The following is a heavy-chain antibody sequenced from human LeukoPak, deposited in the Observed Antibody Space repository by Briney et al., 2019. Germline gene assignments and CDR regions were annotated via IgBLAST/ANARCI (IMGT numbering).Heavy chain of an antibody. D-gene: IGHD6-13*01. Sequence: SETLSLTCTVSGGSISSDYWSWIRQPPGKGLEWIGYIYYSGSTNCNPSLKSRVTISVDTSKTQSSLKLSSVTAAATAVYYCATSYSSWYLQFDYWGQGTLVTVSS. V-gene: IGHV4-59*01. CDR2: IYYSGST. CDR1: GGSISSDY. J-gene: IGHJ4*02. CDR3: ATSYSSWYLQFDY.